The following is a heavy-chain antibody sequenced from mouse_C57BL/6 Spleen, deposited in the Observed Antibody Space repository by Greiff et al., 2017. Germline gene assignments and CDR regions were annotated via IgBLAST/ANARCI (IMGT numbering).Heavy chain of an antibody. CDR1: GYTFTDSY. CDR2: LYPGSGNT. D-gene: IGHD3-2*02. Sequence: QVPLQQSGAELVRPGASVKLSCKASGYTFTDSYINWVKQRPGQGLEWIARLYPGSGNTYYNETFKGKATLTAEKSSSTAYMQLSSLTSEDSAVYFCAIEAAQATYYYAMDYWGQGTSVTVSS. J-gene: IGHJ4*01. CDR3: AIEAAQATYYYAMDY. V-gene: IGHV1-76*01.